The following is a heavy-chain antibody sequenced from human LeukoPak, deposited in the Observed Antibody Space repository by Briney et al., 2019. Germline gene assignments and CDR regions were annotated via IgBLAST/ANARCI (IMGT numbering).Heavy chain of an antibody. J-gene: IGHJ3*02. CDR3: ARGADRKPYCTGGSCLAFDI. Sequence: ASVKVSCKASGYTFTGYCMHWVRQAPGQGLEWMGWINPNSGGTNYAQKFQGRVTMTRDTSISTAYMELSRLRSDDTAVYYCARGADRKPYCTGGSCLAFDIWGQGPMVTVSS. D-gene: IGHD2-15*01. CDR1: GYTFTGYC. V-gene: IGHV1-2*02. CDR2: INPNSGGT.